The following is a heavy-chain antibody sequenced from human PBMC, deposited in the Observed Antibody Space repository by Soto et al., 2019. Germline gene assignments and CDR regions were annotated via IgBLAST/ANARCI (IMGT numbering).Heavy chain of an antibody. Sequence: GGSLRLSCAASGFTFSSYAMHWVRQAPGKGLEWVAVISYDGSNKYYADSVKGRFTISRDNSKNTLYLQMNSLRAEDTAVYYCARSGDPSLYSSGWYYYYYGMDVWGQGTTVTVSS. J-gene: IGHJ6*02. D-gene: IGHD6-19*01. CDR2: ISYDGSNK. V-gene: IGHV3-30-3*01. CDR3: ARSGDPSLYSSGWYYYYYGMDV. CDR1: GFTFSSYA.